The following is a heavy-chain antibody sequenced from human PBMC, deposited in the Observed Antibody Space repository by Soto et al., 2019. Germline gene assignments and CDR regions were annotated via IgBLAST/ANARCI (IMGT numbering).Heavy chain of an antibody. CDR3: AEIRCGCACLRSYPSDSCYGVDV. J-gene: IGHJ6*02. Sequence: QITLKESGPTLVKPTQTLTLTCTFSGFSLRTSGVGVGWIRQPPGKTLEWLVLIYWDNDKRYSPSLRSRLTTTKETTATQAVSTTTNIDLLETVKFYFAEIRCGCACLRSYPSDSCYGVDVWGQGTTVSVS. V-gene: IGHV2-5*02. CDR2: IYWDNDK. D-gene: IGHD2-21*02. CDR1: GFSLRTSGVG.